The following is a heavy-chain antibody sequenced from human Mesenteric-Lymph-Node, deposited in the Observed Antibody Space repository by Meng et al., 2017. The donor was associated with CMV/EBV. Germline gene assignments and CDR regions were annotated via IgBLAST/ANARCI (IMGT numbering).Heavy chain of an antibody. D-gene: IGHD3-22*01. Sequence: GESLKISCEASRFTFENYGTSWVRQAPGKGLEWVANIKQDGSEKYYVDSVKGRFTISRDNAKNSLYLQMNSLRAEDTAVYYCARDTYDYYDSSGYYYPDAFDIWGQGTMVTVSS. J-gene: IGHJ3*02. CDR2: IKQDGSEK. V-gene: IGHV3-7*01. CDR1: RFTFENYG. CDR3: ARDTYDYYDSSGYYYPDAFDI.